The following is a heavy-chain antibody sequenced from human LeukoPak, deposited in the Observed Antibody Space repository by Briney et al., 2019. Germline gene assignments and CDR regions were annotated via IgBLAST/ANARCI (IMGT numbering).Heavy chain of an antibody. CDR2: IIPIFGTA. V-gene: IGHV1-69*13. D-gene: IGHD3-22*01. Sequence: SVKVSCKASGGTFSSYAISWVRQAPGHGLEWMGGIIPIFGTANYAQKFQGRVTITADESTSTAYMELSSLRSEDTAVYYCAREYYYDSSGSGGFDYWGQGTLVTVSS. J-gene: IGHJ4*02. CDR3: AREYYYDSSGSGGFDY. CDR1: GGTFSSYA.